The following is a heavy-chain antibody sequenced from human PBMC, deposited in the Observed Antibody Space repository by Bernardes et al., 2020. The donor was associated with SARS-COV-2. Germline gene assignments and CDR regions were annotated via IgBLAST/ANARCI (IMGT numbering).Heavy chain of an antibody. V-gene: IGHV1-18*01. J-gene: IGHJ6*02. D-gene: IGHD4-4*01. CDR1: GYSLTSHI. CDR2: IAAYNYNT. CDR3: ARATDYYGMDV. Sequence: ASVKVSCKTSGYSLTSHIISWVRQAPGQGLEWMGWIAAYNYNTKYTQKYQDRVTISMDISASTAYMEVRSLRSDDTAVYYCARATDYYGMDVWGQGTTVIVSS.